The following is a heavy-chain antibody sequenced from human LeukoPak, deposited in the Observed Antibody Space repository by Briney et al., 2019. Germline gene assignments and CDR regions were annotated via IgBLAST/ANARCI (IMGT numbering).Heavy chain of an antibody. J-gene: IGHJ2*01. CDR3: ARDRLTYGDHWYFDL. D-gene: IGHD4-17*01. CDR2: IYHSGST. V-gene: IGHV4-38-2*02. CDR1: GYSISSGYY. Sequence: PSETLSLTCTVSGYSISSGYYWGWIRQPPGKGLEWIGSIYHSGSTYYNPSLKSRVTISVDTSKNQFSLKLSSVTAADTAVYYCARDRLTYGDHWYFDLWGRGTLVTVSS.